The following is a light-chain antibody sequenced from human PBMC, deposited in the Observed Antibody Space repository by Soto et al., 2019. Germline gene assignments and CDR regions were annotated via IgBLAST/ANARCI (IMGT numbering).Light chain of an antibody. CDR1: QGISNY. V-gene: IGKV1-27*01. J-gene: IGKJ3*01. CDR3: QKYNSALIFT. Sequence: DIQMTQSPSSLSASVGDRVTITCRASQGISNYLAWYQQKPGKVPKLLIYAASTLQSGVPSRFSGSVSGTDFTHTISSLQPEDVATYYCQKYNSALIFTFGPGTKVDIK. CDR2: AAS.